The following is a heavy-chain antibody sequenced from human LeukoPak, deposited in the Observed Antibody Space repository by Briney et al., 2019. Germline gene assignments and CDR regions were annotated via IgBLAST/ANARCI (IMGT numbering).Heavy chain of an antibody. J-gene: IGHJ4*02. CDR3: AAASGSGSYGQDY. V-gene: IGHV3-23*01. CDR1: GFTFNNYA. Sequence: PGRSLRLSCAASGFTFNNYAMSWVRQAPGKGLEWASSITGSGGTTSYADSVKGRFTISRDNSKNTLYLQMNSLRAEDTAIYSCAAASGSGSYGQDYWGQGTLVTVSS. CDR2: ITGSGGTT. D-gene: IGHD3-10*01.